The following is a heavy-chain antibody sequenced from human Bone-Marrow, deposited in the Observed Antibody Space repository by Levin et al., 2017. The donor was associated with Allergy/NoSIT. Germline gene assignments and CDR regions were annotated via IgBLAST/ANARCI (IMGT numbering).Heavy chain of an antibody. CDR1: GGSISSGGYY. Sequence: SQTLSLTCTVSGGSISSGGYYWSWIRQHPGKGLEWIGYIYYSGSTYYNPSLKSRVTISVDTSKNQFSLKLSSVTAADTAVYYCARTLRRARVRYDYVWGSYRYLLPGIRRQNCGGDCHPPFAFDIWGQGTMVTVSS. D-gene: IGHD3-16*02. CDR2: IYYSGST. CDR3: ARTLRRARVRYDYVWGSYRYLLPGIRRQNCGGDCHPPFAFDI. J-gene: IGHJ3*02. V-gene: IGHV4-31*03.